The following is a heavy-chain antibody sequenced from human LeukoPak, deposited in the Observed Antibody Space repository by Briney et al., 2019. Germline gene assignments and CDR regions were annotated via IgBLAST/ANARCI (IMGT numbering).Heavy chain of an antibody. Sequence: ASVKVSCKASGYTFTSYYMHWVRQAPGQGLEWMGIINPGGGSTSYAQKFQGRVTMTRDTSTSTVYMELSSLRSEDTAVYYCARLLVLRGYFDYWGQGTLVTVSS. J-gene: IGHJ4*02. CDR1: GYTFTSYY. V-gene: IGHV1-46*01. CDR2: INPGGGST. D-gene: IGHD4/OR15-4a*01. CDR3: ARLLVLRGYFDY.